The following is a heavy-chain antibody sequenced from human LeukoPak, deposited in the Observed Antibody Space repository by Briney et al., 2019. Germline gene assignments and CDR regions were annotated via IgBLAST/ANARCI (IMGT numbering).Heavy chain of an antibody. V-gene: IGHV3-7*05. CDR1: GFTFSSYG. Sequence: GGSLRLSCAASGFTFSSYGMHWVRQAPGKGLEWVANIKQDGSEKYYVDSVKGRFTVSRDNAKNSLYLQMNSLRAEDTAVYYCARDYLGYNYADVMGYWGQGTLVTVSS. D-gene: IGHD5-18*01. CDR3: ARDYLGYNYADVMGY. CDR2: IKQDGSEK. J-gene: IGHJ4*02.